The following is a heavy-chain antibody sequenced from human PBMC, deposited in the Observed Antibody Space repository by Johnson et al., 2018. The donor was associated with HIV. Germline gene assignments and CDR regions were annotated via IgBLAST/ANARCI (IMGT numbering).Heavy chain of an antibody. J-gene: IGHJ3*02. CDR3: ARACRDCYTCDAFDI. CDR2: IYSGGTT. D-gene: IGHD5-24*01. V-gene: IGHV3-66*01. CDR1: GFTLSSNY. Sequence: VQLVESGGGVVQPGRSLRVSCVASGFTLSSNYMSWVRQATGKGREWVSDIYSGGTTYYADSVKVSFPISRDKSKNTLYHQMNSLRAEVTAVYYCARACRDCYTCDAFDIWGQGTMVTVSS.